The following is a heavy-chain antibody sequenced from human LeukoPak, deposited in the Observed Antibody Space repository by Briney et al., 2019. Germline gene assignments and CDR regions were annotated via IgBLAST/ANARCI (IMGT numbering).Heavy chain of an antibody. D-gene: IGHD6-19*01. CDR1: GGSFSGYY. CDR3: ARGGFYSGWTD. Sequence: SETLSLTCAVYGGSFSGYYWSWIRQPPGKGLEWIGEINHSGSTNYNPSLKSRVTISVDTSKNQFSLKLSSVTAADTAVYYCARGGFYSGWTDWGQGTLVTVSS. V-gene: IGHV4-34*01. CDR2: INHSGST. J-gene: IGHJ4*02.